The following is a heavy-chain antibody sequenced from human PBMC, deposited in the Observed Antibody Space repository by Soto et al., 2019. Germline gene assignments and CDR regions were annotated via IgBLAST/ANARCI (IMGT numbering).Heavy chain of an antibody. CDR1: GFTFSSYA. D-gene: IGHD2-2*01. CDR3: AREDIVVVPAAQLYYYYGMDV. V-gene: IGHV3-30-3*01. Sequence: LRLSCAASGFTFSSYAMHWVRQAPGKGLEWVAVISYDGSNKYYADSVKGRFTISRDNSKNTLYLQMNSLRAEDTAVYYCAREDIVVVPAAQLYYYYGMDVWGQGTTVTVSS. J-gene: IGHJ6*02. CDR2: ISYDGSNK.